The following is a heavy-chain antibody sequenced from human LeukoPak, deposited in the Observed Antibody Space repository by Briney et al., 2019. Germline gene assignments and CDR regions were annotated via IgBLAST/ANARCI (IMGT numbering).Heavy chain of an antibody. V-gene: IGHV4-34*01. J-gene: IGHJ3*02. CDR1: GGSLSGYY. Sequence: SETLRFTGGVHGGSLSGYYWSWIRQSPGEGLEWIGEINHSGITNSAPSLKSRVPISIDKSTNQFSLDLKSVTAADTAVYYCARAKEDVVVPHVALQTFDIWGQ. CDR3: ARAKEDVVVPHVALQTFDI. CDR2: INHSGIT. D-gene: IGHD2-15*01.